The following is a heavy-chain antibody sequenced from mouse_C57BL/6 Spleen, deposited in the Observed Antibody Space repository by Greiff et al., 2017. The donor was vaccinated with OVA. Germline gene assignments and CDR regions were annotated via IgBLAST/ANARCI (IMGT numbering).Heavy chain of an antibody. D-gene: IGHD1-1*01. CDR1: GYTFTSYW. Sequence: VQLQQSGAELVKPGASVKMSCKASGYTFTSYWITWVKQRPGQGLEWIGDIYPGSGSTNYNEKFKSKATLTVDTSSSTAYMQLSSLTSEDSAVYYCAITTVVANWYFDVWGTGTTVTVSS. V-gene: IGHV1-55*01. CDR2: IYPGSGST. CDR3: AITTVVANWYFDV. J-gene: IGHJ1*03.